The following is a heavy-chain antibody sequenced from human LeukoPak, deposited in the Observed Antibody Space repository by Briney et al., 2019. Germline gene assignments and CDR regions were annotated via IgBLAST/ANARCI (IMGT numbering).Heavy chain of an antibody. D-gene: IGHD5-24*01. V-gene: IGHV3-30*02. CDR3: ARENRDGYISSSFDY. Sequence: PGGSLRLSCAASGFTFSSYGMHWVRQAPGKGLEWVAFIRYDGSNKYYADSVKGRFTISRDNSKKTLYLQMNSLRAEDTAVYYCARENRDGYISSSFDYWGQGTLVTVSS. CDR2: IRYDGSNK. J-gene: IGHJ4*02. CDR1: GFTFSSYG.